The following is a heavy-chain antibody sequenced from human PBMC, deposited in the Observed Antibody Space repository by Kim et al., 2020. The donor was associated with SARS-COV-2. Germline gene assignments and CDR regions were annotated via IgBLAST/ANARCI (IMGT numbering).Heavy chain of an antibody. J-gene: IGHJ4*02. CDR3: AKDSGSYPDDLDY. V-gene: IGHV3-23*01. Sequence: YADSMKGRFTISRDNSKNTLYLQMNSLRAEDTAVYYCAKDSGSYPDDLDYWGQGTLVTVSS. D-gene: IGHD1-26*01.